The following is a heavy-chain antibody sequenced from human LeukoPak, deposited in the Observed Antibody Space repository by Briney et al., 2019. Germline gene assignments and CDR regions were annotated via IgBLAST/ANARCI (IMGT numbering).Heavy chain of an antibody. Sequence: GGSLRLSCAASGFTFRTCGMHWVRQAPGKGLEWVAVIWYGGSNKYYADSVKGRFTISRDNSKNTLYLQMNSLRAEDTAVYYCAKDLYYYDSSGSPLDYWGQGTLVTVSS. CDR2: IWYGGSNK. CDR1: GFTFRTCG. J-gene: IGHJ4*02. CDR3: AKDLYYYDSSGSPLDY. D-gene: IGHD3-22*01. V-gene: IGHV3-30*02.